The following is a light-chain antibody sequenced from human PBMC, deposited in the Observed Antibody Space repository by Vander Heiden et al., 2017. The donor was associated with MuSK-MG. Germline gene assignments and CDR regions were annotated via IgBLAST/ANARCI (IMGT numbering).Light chain of an antibody. CDR1: QSVSSNY. V-gene: IGKV3-20*01. Sequence: EIVLTQSPGALYLSPGERATLSCRACQSVSSNYLAWYKQKPGQAPRLLIYAASSRATGIPDRFSGSGSGTDFTLTISRLEPEDSAVYYCQQYCSSRRTFGGGTKVEIK. CDR2: AAS. J-gene: IGKJ4*01. CDR3: QQYCSSRRT.